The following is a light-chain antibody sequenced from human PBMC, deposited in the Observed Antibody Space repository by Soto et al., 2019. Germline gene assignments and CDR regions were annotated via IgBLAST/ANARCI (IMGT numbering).Light chain of an antibody. J-gene: IGLJ3*02. Sequence: HSALTQPASLSGSPGQSITISCTGTSSDIGAYDYVSWYQQHPGKVPKVIIYEVSNRPSGVPDRFSGSKSGNTASLTISGLQADDEADYYCNSFTSRNTLVFGGGTKVTVL. V-gene: IGLV2-14*01. CDR1: SSDIGAYDY. CDR3: NSFTSRNTLV. CDR2: EVS.